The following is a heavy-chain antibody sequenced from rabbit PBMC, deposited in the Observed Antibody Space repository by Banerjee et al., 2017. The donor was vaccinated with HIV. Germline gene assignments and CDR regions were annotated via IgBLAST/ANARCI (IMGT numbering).Heavy chain of an antibody. CDR2: IGAGSSGTT. CDR1: GFTLSSYW. Sequence: QEQLVESGGGLVQPEGSLTLTCKASGFTLSSYWMWWVRQAPGKGLEWIACIGAGSSGTTYYASWAKGRFTISKTSSTTVTLQMTSLTAADTATYFCARYATSSGGMDLWGPGTLVTVS. V-gene: IGHV1S45*01. J-gene: IGHJ6*01. CDR3: ARYATSSGGMDL. D-gene: IGHD1-1*01.